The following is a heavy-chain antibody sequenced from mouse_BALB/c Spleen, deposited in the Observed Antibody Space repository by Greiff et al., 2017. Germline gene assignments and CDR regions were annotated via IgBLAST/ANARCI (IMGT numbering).Heavy chain of an antibody. V-gene: IGHV14-3*02. CDR3: ASCAYFDY. Sequence: VQLQQSGAELVKPGASVKLSCTASGFNIKDSYMHWVNQRPEQGLEWIGSIDPANGNTKYDPKFQGKATITADTSSNTAYLRLSSLTSEDTAVYYCASCAYFDYWGQGTTLTVSS. J-gene: IGHJ2*01. CDR2: IDPANGNT. CDR1: GFNIKDSY.